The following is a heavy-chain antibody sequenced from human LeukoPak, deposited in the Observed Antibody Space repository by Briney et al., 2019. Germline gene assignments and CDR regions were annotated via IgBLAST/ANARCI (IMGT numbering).Heavy chain of an antibody. D-gene: IGHD3-9*01. CDR3: ARTKPGILRYFDWLSSGYYYYYMDV. J-gene: IGHJ6*03. CDR2: IYYSGST. V-gene: IGHV4-59*01. CDR1: GGSISSYY. Sequence: SETLSLTCTVSGGSISSYYWSWIRQPPGKGLEWIGYIYYSGSTNYNPSLKSRVTISVDTSKNQFSLKLSSVTAADTAVYYCARTKPGILRYFDWLSSGYYYYYMDVWGKGTTVTISS.